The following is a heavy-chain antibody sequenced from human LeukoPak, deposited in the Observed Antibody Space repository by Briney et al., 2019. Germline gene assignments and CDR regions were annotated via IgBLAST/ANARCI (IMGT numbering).Heavy chain of an antibody. CDR1: AFTFSTYE. V-gene: IGHV3-48*03. J-gene: IGHJ4*02. CDR3: TRGSHSYGPFGY. Sequence: GGSLRLPCAASAFTFSTYEMNWVRQAPGTGLEWVSYISSSGRTIYYADSVKGRFTISRDNAKNSLYLQMNSLRAEDTAVYYCTRGSHSYGPFGYWGQGTLVTVSS. CDR2: ISSSGRTI. D-gene: IGHD5-18*01.